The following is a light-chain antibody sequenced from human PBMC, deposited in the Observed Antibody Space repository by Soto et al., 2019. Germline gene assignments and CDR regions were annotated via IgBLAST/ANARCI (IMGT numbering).Light chain of an antibody. CDR2: VTS. CDR3: QQTFSAPGT. CDR1: QNITKF. Sequence: DLQMTQSPSSLSASVGDRVSVTCRTSQNITKFLNWYQEKPGKATKVLIYVTSNLENGVPSRFSGNGSGTLFTLSISSLQPEDFATYYCQQTFSAPGTFGPGTRVDVK. J-gene: IGKJ1*01. V-gene: IGKV1-39*01.